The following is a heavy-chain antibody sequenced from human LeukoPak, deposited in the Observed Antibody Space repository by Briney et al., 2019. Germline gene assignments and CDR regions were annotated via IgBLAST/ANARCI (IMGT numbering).Heavy chain of an antibody. J-gene: IGHJ4*02. V-gene: IGHV1-69*05. CDR3: ARDLVMAYGDYLRSDY. D-gene: IGHD4-17*01. Sequence: GASVKVSCKASGGTFSSYAIRWVRQAPGQGLEWMGRIIPIFGTANYAQKFQGRVTITTDESTSTAYMELSSLRSEDTAVYYCARDLVMAYGDYLRSDYWGQGTLVTVSS. CDR1: GGTFSSYA. CDR2: IIPIFGTA.